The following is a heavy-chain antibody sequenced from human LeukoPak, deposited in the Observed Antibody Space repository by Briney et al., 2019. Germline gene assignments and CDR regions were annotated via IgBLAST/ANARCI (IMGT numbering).Heavy chain of an antibody. D-gene: IGHD5-18*01. CDR3: AREMRDSYGITNNWFDP. CDR1: GYTFTIYG. V-gene: IGHV1-18*01. Sequence: ASVKVSCKCSGYTFTIYGISWVRQAPGQGLEWMGWISAYNGNTNYAQKLQGRVTMTTDTSTSTAYMELRSLRSDDTAVYYCAREMRDSYGITNNWFDPWGQGTLVTVSS. J-gene: IGHJ5*02. CDR2: ISAYNGNT.